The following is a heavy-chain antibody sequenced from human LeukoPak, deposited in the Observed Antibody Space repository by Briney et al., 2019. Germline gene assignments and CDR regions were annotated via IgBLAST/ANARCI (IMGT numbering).Heavy chain of an antibody. V-gene: IGHV3-30*03. J-gene: IGHJ6*02. CDR1: GFTFSSYG. Sequence: PGRSLRLSCAASGFTFSSYGMHWVRQAPGKGLEWVAVISYDGSNKYYADSVKGRFTISRDNSKNTLYLQMNSLRAEDTAVYYCARGYGSGRHGMDVWGQGTTVTVSS. D-gene: IGHD3-10*01. CDR3: ARGYGSGRHGMDV. CDR2: ISYDGSNK.